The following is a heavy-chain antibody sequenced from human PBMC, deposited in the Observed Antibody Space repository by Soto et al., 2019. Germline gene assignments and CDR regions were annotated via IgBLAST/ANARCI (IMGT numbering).Heavy chain of an antibody. Sequence: GSLRLSCAASGFTFSSYGMHWVRQAPGKGLEWVAVIWYDGSNKYYADSVKGRFTISRDNSKNTLYLQMNSLRAEDTAVYYCARDGGGSSSWYGYFDYWGQGTLVTVSS. J-gene: IGHJ4*02. V-gene: IGHV3-33*01. CDR2: IWYDGSNK. CDR1: GFTFSSYG. D-gene: IGHD6-13*01. CDR3: ARDGGGSSSWYGYFDY.